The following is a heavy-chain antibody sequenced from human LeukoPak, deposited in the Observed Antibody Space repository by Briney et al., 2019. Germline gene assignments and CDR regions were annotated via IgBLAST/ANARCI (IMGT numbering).Heavy chain of an antibody. Sequence: AASVKVSCKASGYTFTGYYMHWVRQAPGQGLEWMGWINPNSGGTNYAQKFQGRVTMTRDTSISTAYMELSRLRSDDTAVYYCATDLTYYYDSSGYFLFDYWGQGTLVTVSS. J-gene: IGHJ4*02. CDR3: ATDLTYYYDSSGYFLFDY. D-gene: IGHD3-22*01. CDR2: INPNSGGT. V-gene: IGHV1-2*02. CDR1: GYTFTGYY.